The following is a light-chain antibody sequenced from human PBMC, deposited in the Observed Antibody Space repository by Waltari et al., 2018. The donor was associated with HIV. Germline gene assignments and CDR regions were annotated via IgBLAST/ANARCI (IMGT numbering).Light chain of an antibody. Sequence: QSALTQPASVSGSPGQSITISCTGTSRDVGGYNLVLWYQQPPGKAPKLMIYEVSNRPSGVSKRFSGCKSGNTASLTISGLQAEDEADYYCCAYAGSTTYVMFGGGTKLTVL. CDR1: SRDVGGYNL. J-gene: IGLJ3*02. CDR2: EVS. CDR3: CAYAGSTTYVM. V-gene: IGLV2-23*02.